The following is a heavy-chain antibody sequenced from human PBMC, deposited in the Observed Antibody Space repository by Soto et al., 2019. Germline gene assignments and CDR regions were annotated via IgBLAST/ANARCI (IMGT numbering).Heavy chain of an antibody. CDR3: AKDTASAMEV. D-gene: IGHD2-15*01. CDR1: GFDFSNSW. J-gene: IGHJ6*02. V-gene: IGHV3-74*01. CDR2: INSDGSGT. Sequence: EVQLVESGGGLVQPGGSLRLSCAASGFDFSNSWIHWVRQGPGKGLVWVSHINSDGSGTTYADSVKGRFTISRDNAKNTVYLQMNSLRAEDTVVYYCAKDTASAMEVWGQGTRVTVSS.